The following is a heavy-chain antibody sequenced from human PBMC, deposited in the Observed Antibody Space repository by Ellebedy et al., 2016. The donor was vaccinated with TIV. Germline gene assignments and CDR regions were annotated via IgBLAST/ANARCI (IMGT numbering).Heavy chain of an antibody. Sequence: GESLKISCAASGFTFSSYAMSWVRQAPGKGLEWVSTISHTGSRTYYADSVEGRFTISRDNSKNTLYLQMNSLRAEDTAVYYCAKGKGYSSGWRDPEFDYWGQGTLVTVSS. D-gene: IGHD6-19*01. CDR2: ISHTGSRT. V-gene: IGHV3-23*01. J-gene: IGHJ4*02. CDR3: AKGKGYSSGWRDPEFDY. CDR1: GFTFSSYA.